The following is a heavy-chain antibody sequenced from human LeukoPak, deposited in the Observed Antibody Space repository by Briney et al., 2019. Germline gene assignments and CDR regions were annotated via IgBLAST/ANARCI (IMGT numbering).Heavy chain of an antibody. J-gene: IGHJ4*02. Sequence: SVKVSCKASGGTFSSYAISWVRQAPGQGLEWMGRIIPILGIANYAQKFQGRVTITADKSTSTAYMELSSLRSEDTAVYYCARAPSYYYDSSGYPVCWGQGTLVTVS. CDR3: ARAPSYYYDSSGYPVC. V-gene: IGHV1-69*04. D-gene: IGHD3-22*01. CDR2: IIPILGIA. CDR1: GGTFSSYA.